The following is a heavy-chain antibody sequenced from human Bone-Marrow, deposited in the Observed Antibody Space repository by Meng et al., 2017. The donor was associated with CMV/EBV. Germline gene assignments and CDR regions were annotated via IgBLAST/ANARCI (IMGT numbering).Heavy chain of an antibody. CDR3: ARLRSGSYFDF. CDR2: IKQDGGAI. V-gene: IGHV3-7*01. Sequence: EVQLVESGGGLVQPGGSLRLSCVTSGFTFSNYWMSWVRQAPGKGLEWVATIKQDGGAIYYVDSVRGRFTVSKDNTKNTLYLQMDSLTAEDTAVYHCARLRSGSYFDFWGQGILVTVSS. CDR1: GFTFSNYW. D-gene: IGHD1-26*01. J-gene: IGHJ4*02.